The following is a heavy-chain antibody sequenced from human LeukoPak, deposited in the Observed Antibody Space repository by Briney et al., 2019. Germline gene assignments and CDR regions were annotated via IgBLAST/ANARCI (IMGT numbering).Heavy chain of an antibody. J-gene: IGHJ5*02. CDR3: ARALPHRRLMDTTMNQHWFDP. CDR2: INPSGGST. Sequence: GASVKVSCKASGYTFTSYYMHWVRQAPGQGLEWMGIINPSGGSTSYAQKFQGRVTMTRDMSTSTVYMDLSSLRSEDTAMYYCARALPHRRLMDTTMNQHWFDPWGQGTLVTVSS. V-gene: IGHV1-46*01. CDR1: GYTFTSYY. D-gene: IGHD5-18*01.